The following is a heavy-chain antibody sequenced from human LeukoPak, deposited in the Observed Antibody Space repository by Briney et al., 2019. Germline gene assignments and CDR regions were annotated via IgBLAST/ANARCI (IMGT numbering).Heavy chain of an antibody. CDR2: IYYSGST. J-gene: IGHJ5*02. CDR3: ARDRRSAMGWFDP. CDR1: GGSISSYY. D-gene: IGHD5-18*01. V-gene: IGHV4-59*01. Sequence: SETLSLTCTVSGGSISSYYWSWIRQPPGKGLEWIGYIYYSGSTNYNPSLKSRVTISVDTSKNQFSLKLSSVTAADTAVYYCARDRRSAMGWFDPWGQGTLVTVSS.